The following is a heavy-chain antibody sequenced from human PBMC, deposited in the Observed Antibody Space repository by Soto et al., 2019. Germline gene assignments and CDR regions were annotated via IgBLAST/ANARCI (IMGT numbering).Heavy chain of an antibody. D-gene: IGHD3-22*01. V-gene: IGHV3-23*01. CDR2: ISGSGGST. CDR3: AKATYYYDSSGYFPFDY. J-gene: IGHJ4*02. Sequence: GGSLRLSCAASGFTFSSYAMTWVRQAPGKGLEWVSAISGSGGSTYYADSVKGRFTIPRDNSKNTLYVQMNSLRAEDTAVYYCAKATYYYDSSGYFPFDYWGQGTLVTVSS. CDR1: GFTFSSYA.